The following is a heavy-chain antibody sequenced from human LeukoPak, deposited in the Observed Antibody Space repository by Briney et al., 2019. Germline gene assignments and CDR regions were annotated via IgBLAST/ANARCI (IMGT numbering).Heavy chain of an antibody. J-gene: IGHJ6*03. Sequence: ASVKVSCKASGYTFTDYYMHWVRQAPGQGLEWMGWINPNSGGTNYAQKFQGRVTMTRDTSISTAYMELSRLRSDDTAVYYCARGTRRISYYYYYYMDVWGKGTTVTVSS. D-gene: IGHD1-1*01. CDR1: GYTFTDYY. CDR2: INPNSGGT. V-gene: IGHV1-2*02. CDR3: ARGTRRISYYYYYYMDV.